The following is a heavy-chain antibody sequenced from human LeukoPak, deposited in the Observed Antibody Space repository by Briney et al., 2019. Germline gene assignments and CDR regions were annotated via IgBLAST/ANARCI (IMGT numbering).Heavy chain of an antibody. D-gene: IGHD3-10*01. V-gene: IGHV3-23*01. CDR1: GFIFSSYA. CDR2: ISGSGGST. J-gene: IGHJ6*04. Sequence: GGSVTLFCAVSGFIFSSYAKIGARQARGEGLECVSDISGSGGSTYYAHSVKGRHTISRDNSKNTLYLQMNSLRAEDTAVYYCAKDLCAVVRGPKTCGVMYGMDVWGKGTTVTVSS. CDR3: AKDLCAVVRGPKTCGVMYGMDV.